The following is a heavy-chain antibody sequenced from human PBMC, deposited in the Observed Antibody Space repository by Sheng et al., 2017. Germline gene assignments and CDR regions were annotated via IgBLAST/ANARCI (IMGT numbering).Heavy chain of an antibody. V-gene: IGHV4-34*01. CDR1: GGSFSGYY. Sequence: QVQLQQWGAGLLKPSETLSLTCAVYGGSFSGYYWSWIRQPPGKGLEWIGEINHSGSTNYNPSLKSRVTISVDTSKNQFSLKLSSVTAADTAVYYCARRGFIVGATRGYYFDYWGQGTLVTVSS. CDR3: ARRGFIVGATRGYYFDY. D-gene: IGHD1-26*01. CDR2: INHSGST. J-gene: IGHJ4*02.